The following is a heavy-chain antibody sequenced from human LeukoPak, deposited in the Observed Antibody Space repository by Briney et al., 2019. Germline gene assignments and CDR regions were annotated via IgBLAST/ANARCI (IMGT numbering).Heavy chain of an antibody. V-gene: IGHV3-23*01. CDR3: AKTGVGRFLEWLLADYFDY. D-gene: IGHD3-3*01. J-gene: IGHJ4*02. CDR1: GFTFSSYA. Sequence: GGSLRLSCAASGFTFSSYAMSWVRQAPGKGLEWVSAISGSGGSTYYADSVKGRFTISRDNSKNTLYLQMNSLRAEVTAVYYCAKTGVGRFLEWLLADYFDYWGQGTLVTVSS. CDR2: ISGSGGST.